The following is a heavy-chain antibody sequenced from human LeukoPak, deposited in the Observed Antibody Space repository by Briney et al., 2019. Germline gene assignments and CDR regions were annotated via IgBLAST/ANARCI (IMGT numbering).Heavy chain of an antibody. V-gene: IGHV4-59*08. J-gene: IGHJ4*02. D-gene: IGHD2-21*02. CDR2: IYYSGST. Sequence: SETLSLTCTVSGGSISSYYWSWIRQPPGKGLEWIGYIYYSGSTNYNPSLKSRVTISVDTSKNQFSLKLSSVTAADTAVYYCARVRSKVTPDYWGQGTLVTVSS. CDR1: GGSISSYY. CDR3: ARVRSKVTPDY.